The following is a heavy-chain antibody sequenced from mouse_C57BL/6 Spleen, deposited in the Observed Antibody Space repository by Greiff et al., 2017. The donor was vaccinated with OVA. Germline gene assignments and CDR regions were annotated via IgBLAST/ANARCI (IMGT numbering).Heavy chain of an antibody. CDR1: GYSFTSYY. V-gene: IGHV1-66*01. CDR3: ARVYGVYAMDY. Sequence: QVQLQQSGPELVKPGASVKISCKASGYSFTSYYIHWVKQRPGQGLEWIGWIYPGSGNTKYNEKFKGKATLTADTSSSTAYMQLSSLTSEDSAVYYCARVYGVYAMDYWGQGTSVTVSS. D-gene: IGHD1-1*01. J-gene: IGHJ4*01. CDR2: IYPGSGNT.